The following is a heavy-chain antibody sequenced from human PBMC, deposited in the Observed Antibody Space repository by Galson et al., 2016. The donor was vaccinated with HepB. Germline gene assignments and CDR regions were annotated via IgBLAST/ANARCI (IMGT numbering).Heavy chain of an antibody. CDR3: ATTRLLDN. CDR1: GFTFSNYW. CDR2: INTDGRST. V-gene: IGHV3-74*01. J-gene: IGHJ4*02. Sequence: SLRLSCAASGFTFSNYWMHWVRQAPGKGLVWVSSINTDGRSTSYADSVKGRFTISRDNSKSSLYLQMSGLRPNDTAFYYCATTRLLDNWGQGILVTVSS. D-gene: IGHD1-14*01.